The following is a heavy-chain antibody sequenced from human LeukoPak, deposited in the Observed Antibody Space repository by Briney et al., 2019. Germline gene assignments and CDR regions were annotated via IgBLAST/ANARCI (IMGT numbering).Heavy chain of an antibody. CDR1: GGSISTYY. J-gene: IGHJ4*02. CDR2: INYSGRT. V-gene: IGHV4-59*01. D-gene: IGHD3-10*01. CDR3: ASTYYYGSGSCHFDY. Sequence: SETLSLTCTVSGGSISTYYWSWVRQPPGKGLEWIGYINYSGRTNANSSLKSRVAISVDTSKNQFSLRLSSVTAADTAVYYCASTYYYGSGSCHFDYWGQGTLVTVSS.